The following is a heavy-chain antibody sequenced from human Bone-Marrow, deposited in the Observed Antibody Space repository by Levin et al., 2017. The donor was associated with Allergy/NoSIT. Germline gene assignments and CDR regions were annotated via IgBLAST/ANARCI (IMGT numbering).Heavy chain of an antibody. CDR3: ARTAGIAVAALFEDWYFDL. Sequence: SETLSLTCTVSGGSISPNYWSWIRQPPGKGLEYIGYISYSGSTNYNPSLKSRVTLSVDTSKNQFFLKPNSVLAADTAVYYCARTAGIAVAALFEDWYFDLWGRRTLVAVSS. CDR1: GGSISPNY. V-gene: IGHV4-59*01. J-gene: IGHJ2*01. CDR2: ISYSGST. D-gene: IGHD6-19*01.